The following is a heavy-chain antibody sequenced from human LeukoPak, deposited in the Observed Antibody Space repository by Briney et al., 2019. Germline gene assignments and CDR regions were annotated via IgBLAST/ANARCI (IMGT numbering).Heavy chain of an antibody. CDR2: ISGSGGST. D-gene: IGHD3-9*01. J-gene: IGHJ3*02. CDR3: AKDLRYDILTGYNAFDI. V-gene: IGHV3-23*01. CDR1: GFTFSSYA. Sequence: PGGSLRLSCAASGFTFSSYAMSWVRQAPGKGLEWVSAISGSGGSTYYADSVKGRFTISRDNSKNTLYLQMNSLRAEDTAVYYCAKDLRYDILTGYNAFDIWGQGTMVTVSS.